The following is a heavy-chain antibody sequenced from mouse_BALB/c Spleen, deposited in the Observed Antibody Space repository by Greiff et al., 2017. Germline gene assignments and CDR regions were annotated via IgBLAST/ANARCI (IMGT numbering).Heavy chain of an antibody. Sequence: EVKLQESGPELVKPGASVKISCKASGYSFTGYFMNWVMQSHGKSLEWIGRINPYNGDTFYNQKFKGKATLTVDKSSSTAHMELRSLASEDSAVYYCAREGDGYDKEFAYWGQGTLVTVSA. V-gene: IGHV1-20*02. CDR2: INPYNGDT. D-gene: IGHD2-2*01. CDR1: GYSFTGYF. J-gene: IGHJ3*01. CDR3: AREGDGYDKEFAY.